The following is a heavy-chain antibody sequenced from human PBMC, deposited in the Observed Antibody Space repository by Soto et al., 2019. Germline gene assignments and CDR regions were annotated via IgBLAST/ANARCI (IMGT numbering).Heavy chain of an antibody. CDR2: IYHSGLT. CDR3: ARVAPEEGNYYYSLDV. V-gene: IGHV4-4*02. Sequence: SETLSLTCAVSGGSISSSNWWNWVRQPPGKGLEWIGEIYHSGLTNYNPSLRSRVTISVDKSENQFSLKLTSVTAADTAVYFCARVAPEEGNYYYSLDVWGQGTTVTVSS. D-gene: IGHD6-13*01. CDR1: GGSISSSNW. J-gene: IGHJ6*02.